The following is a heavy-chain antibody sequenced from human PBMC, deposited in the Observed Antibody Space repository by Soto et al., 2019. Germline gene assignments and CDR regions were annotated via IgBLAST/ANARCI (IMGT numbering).Heavy chain of an antibody. CDR2: VYYSGST. D-gene: IGHD1-26*01. J-gene: IGHJ4*02. CDR1: GGSVSSSSYY. CDR3: GRFVGLPKLSYYFDY. V-gene: IGHV4-39*01. Sequence: PSETLSLTCTVSGGSVSSSSYYWGWVRQPPGKGLEWIGSVYYSGSTYYNPSLESRVTISVDKSKNQFSLKLMSLSAADKAVYYCGRFVGLPKLSYYFDYWCQAVLVTVS.